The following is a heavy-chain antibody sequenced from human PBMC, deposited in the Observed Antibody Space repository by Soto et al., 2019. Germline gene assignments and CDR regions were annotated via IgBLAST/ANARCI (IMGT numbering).Heavy chain of an antibody. CDR3: ARHGLHYYDSSGYNWFGP. CDR2: IYPGDSDT. CDR1: GYSFTSYW. J-gene: IGHJ5*02. V-gene: IGHV5-51*01. D-gene: IGHD3-22*01. Sequence: GESLKISCKGSGYSFTSYWIGWVRQMPGKGLEWMGIIYPGDSDTRYSPSFQGQVTISADKSISTAYLQWSSLKASDTAMYYCARHGLHYYDSSGYNWFGPWGQGTLVTVSS.